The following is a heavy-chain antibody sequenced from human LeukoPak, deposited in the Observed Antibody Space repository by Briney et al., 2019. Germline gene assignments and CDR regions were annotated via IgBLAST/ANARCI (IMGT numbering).Heavy chain of an antibody. CDR3: ARDRYCTTTRCSDY. D-gene: IGHD2-2*01. Sequence: GGSLRLSCAVSGFTFSSYGMTWVRQAPGKGLVWVSRINTDGSSTTYADSVKGRFTISRDNAKNTLYLEMNSLRAEDTAVYYCARDRYCTTTRCSDYWGQGTLVTVSS. CDR1: GFTFSSYG. J-gene: IGHJ4*02. V-gene: IGHV3-74*03. CDR2: INTDGSST.